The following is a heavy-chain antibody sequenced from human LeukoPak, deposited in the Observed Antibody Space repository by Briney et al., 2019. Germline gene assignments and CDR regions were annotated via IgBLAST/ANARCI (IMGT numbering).Heavy chain of an antibody. CDR3: ARAKGYCSGGSCSNFDY. CDR1: GFTFSSYS. J-gene: IGHJ4*02. V-gene: IGHV3-21*01. Sequence: GGSLRLSCAASGFTFSSYSMNWVRQAPGKGLEWVSSISSSSSYIYYADSVKGRFTISRDNAKNSLYLQMNSLRAEDTAVYYCARAKGYCSGGSCSNFDYWGQGTLVTVSS. D-gene: IGHD2-15*01. CDR2: ISSSSSYI.